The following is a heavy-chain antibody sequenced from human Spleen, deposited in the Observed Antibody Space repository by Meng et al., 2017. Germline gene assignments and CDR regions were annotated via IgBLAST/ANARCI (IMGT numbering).Heavy chain of an antibody. CDR1: GGSISSGGYY. D-gene: IGHD1-26*01. J-gene: IGHJ4*02. CDR3: ARWDRSGSYQVY. CDR2: FYYSGST. V-gene: IGHV4-31*01. Sequence: QVQLQGSGPGLVKPSQTLSLTCTVSGGSISSGGYYWSWIRQHPGKGLEWIGYFYYSGSTYYNPSLKSLVTISVDKSKNQFSLNLSSVTAADTAVYYCARWDRSGSYQVYWGQGTLVTVSS.